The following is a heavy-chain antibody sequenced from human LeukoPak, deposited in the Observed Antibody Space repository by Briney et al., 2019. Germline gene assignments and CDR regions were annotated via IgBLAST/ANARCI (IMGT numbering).Heavy chain of an antibody. CDR3: ARGGVPAGFDI. CDR1: GFTFRTYR. D-gene: IGHD6-19*01. J-gene: IGHJ3*02. V-gene: IGHV3-74*01. Sequence: GGSLRLSCAASGFTFRTYRMHWVRQDPGKGLVWVSRMNSDASSISYADSVRGRFTVSGDNARTTMYLQMHSLRAEDTAVYYCARGGVPAGFDIWGQGTMVTVSS. CDR2: MNSDASSI.